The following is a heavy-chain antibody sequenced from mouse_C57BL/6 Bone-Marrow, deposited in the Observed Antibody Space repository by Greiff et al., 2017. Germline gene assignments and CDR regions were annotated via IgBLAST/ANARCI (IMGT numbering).Heavy chain of an antibody. V-gene: IGHV2-2*01. J-gene: IGHJ1*03. Sequence: VQLQESGPGLVQPSQSLSITCTVSGFSLTSYGVHWVRQSPGKGLEWLGVIWSGGSTDYNAAFISRLSISKDNSKSQVFFKMNSLQADDTAIYYCATYGNQWYFDVWGTGTTVTVSS. CDR3: ATYGNQWYFDV. D-gene: IGHD2-1*01. CDR2: IWSGGST. CDR1: GFSLTSYG.